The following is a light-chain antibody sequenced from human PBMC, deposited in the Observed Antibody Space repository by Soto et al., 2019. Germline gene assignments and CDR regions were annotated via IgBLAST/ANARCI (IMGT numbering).Light chain of an antibody. V-gene: IGKV1-5*01. CDR3: LRDINYPFT. CDR1: QNIRSG. Sequence: QMTQSPATLSASVGERVTITCRASQNIRSGLAWFQQKRGKAPKLLIYSASSLESGVPLSFSGCGSGTDFTLAILSLQPLASATYYCLRDINYPFTFGQGTKVDIK. J-gene: IGKJ1*01. CDR2: SAS.